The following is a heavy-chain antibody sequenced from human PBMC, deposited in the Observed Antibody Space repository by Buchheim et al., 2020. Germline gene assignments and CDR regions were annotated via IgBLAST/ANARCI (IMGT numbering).Heavy chain of an antibody. Sequence: EVQLVESGGGLVQPGGSLRLSCAASGFTFSSYEMNWVRQAPGKGLEWVSYISSSGSTIYYADSVKGRFTISRYNAKNSLYLQMNSLRAEDTAVYYCARGRELLWFGELGFDYWGQGTL. J-gene: IGHJ4*02. CDR3: ARGRELLWFGELGFDY. CDR1: GFTFSSYE. CDR2: ISSSGSTI. D-gene: IGHD3-10*01. V-gene: IGHV3-48*03.